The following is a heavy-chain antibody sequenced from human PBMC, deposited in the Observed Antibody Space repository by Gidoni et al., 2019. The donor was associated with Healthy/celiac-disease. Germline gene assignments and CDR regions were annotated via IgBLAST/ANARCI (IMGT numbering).Heavy chain of an antibody. J-gene: IGHJ3*02. Sequence: EVQLLESGGGLVQPGGSLRLSCAASGFPFSSYAMSWVRQAPGKGLAWVSAISGSGGSTYYADSVKGRFTISRDNSKNTLYLQMNSLRAEDTAVYYCAKGYYGSGRRDAFDIWGQGTMVTVSS. V-gene: IGHV3-23*01. CDR3: AKGYYGSGRRDAFDI. D-gene: IGHD3-10*01. CDR2: ISGSGGST. CDR1: GFPFSSYA.